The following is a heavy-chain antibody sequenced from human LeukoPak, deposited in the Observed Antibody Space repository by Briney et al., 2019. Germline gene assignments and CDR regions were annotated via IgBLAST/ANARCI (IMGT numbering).Heavy chain of an antibody. J-gene: IGHJ4*02. CDR2: INSDGSST. D-gene: IGHD3-10*01. CDR3: ARSVSFGDSEFDY. Sequence: PGGSLRLSCAASGFTFSSYWMHWVRQAPGEGLVWVSRINSDGSSTSDADSVKGRFTISRDNAKNTLYLQMNSLRAEDTAVYYCARSVSFGDSEFDYWGQGTLVTVSS. CDR1: GFTFSSYW. V-gene: IGHV3-74*01.